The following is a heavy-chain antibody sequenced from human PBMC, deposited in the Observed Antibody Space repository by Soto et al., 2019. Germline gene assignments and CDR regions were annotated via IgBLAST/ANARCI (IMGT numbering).Heavy chain of an antibody. CDR3: ARDIRSAYFDY. Sequence: HPGGSLRLSCAASGFTFRNYGMHWVRQAPGKGLEWVAVIWYAGTNKYYADSVKGRFTISRDNSENIMYLQMNSLRVEDTAVYYCARDIRSAYFDYWGQGALVTVSS. D-gene: IGHD2-21*01. CDR1: GFTFRNYG. V-gene: IGHV3-33*01. J-gene: IGHJ4*02. CDR2: IWYAGTNK.